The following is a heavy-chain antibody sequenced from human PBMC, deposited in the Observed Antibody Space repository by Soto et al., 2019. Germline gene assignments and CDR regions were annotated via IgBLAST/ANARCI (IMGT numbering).Heavy chain of an antibody. Sequence: QVQLVESGGGVVQPGRSLRLSCAASGFTFSNYAMHWVRQAPGKGLNWEVVISYDGSNKYYADSVKGRFTISRDNSKNTLYLQMNSPRAEDTAVYYCARDDERGVEEGYYFDYWGQGTLVTVSS. V-gene: IGHV3-30-3*01. D-gene: IGHD3-10*01. J-gene: IGHJ4*02. CDR1: GFTFSNYA. CDR3: ARDDERGVEEGYYFDY. CDR2: ISYDGSNK.